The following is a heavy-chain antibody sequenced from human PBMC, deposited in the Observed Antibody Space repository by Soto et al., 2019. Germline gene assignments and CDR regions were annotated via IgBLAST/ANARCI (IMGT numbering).Heavy chain of an antibody. D-gene: IGHD6-13*01. CDR2: ISYSGTT. V-gene: IGHV4-39*01. CDR1: GGSLNGFS. Sequence: PSETLSLTCTVSGGSLNGFSWGWVRQTPGKGLEWIATISYSGTTYYSPPLKSRVIISVDTSKSQFSVRLSAVTAADTGVYYCVRRTGVGGSWFFDFWGQGTLVTVSS. J-gene: IGHJ4*02. CDR3: VRRTGVGGSWFFDF.